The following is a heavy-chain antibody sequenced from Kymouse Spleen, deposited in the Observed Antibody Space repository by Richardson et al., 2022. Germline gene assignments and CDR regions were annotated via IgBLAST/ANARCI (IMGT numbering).Heavy chain of an antibody. CDR1: GFTFSSYG. D-gene: IGHD1-20*01,IGHD1-7*01. Sequence: QVQLVESGGGVVQPGRSLRLSCAASGFTFSSYGMHWVRQAPGKGLEWVAVISYDGSNKYYADSVKGRFTISRDNSKNTLYLQMNSLRAEDTAVYYCAKEGYNWNWFDPWGQGTLVTVSS. V-gene: IGHV3-30*18. J-gene: IGHJ5*02. CDR2: ISYDGSNK. CDR3: AKEGYNWNWFDP.